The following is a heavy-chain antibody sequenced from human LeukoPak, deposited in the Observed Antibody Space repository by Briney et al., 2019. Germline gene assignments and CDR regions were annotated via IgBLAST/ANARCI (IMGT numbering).Heavy chain of an antibody. CDR3: ARWAAGHGMDV. Sequence: SQTLSLTCAISGDSVSSNSAGWHWLRLSPSRGLEWLGRTYYRSKWYNDYAVSVESRITINPGTSKNQFSLQLNSVTPEDTAVYYCARWAAGHGMDVWGQGTTVTVS. D-gene: IGHD6-13*01. CDR1: GDSVSSNSAG. CDR2: TYYRSKWYN. V-gene: IGHV6-1*01. J-gene: IGHJ6*02.